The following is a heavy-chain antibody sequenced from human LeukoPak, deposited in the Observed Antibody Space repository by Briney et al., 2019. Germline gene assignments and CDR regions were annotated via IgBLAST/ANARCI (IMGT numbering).Heavy chain of an antibody. V-gene: IGHV3-66*01. CDR3: ARVQGSALFRWY. CDR1: GFTVSSKY. Sequence: GGSLILSCAASGFTVSSKYMSWVRQAPGKGLEWVSVIYSDSSTYYADSVKGRFTISRDSSKNTLYLQMNSLRAEDTGVYYCARVQGSALFRWYWGQGTLVTVSS. CDR2: IYSDSST. D-gene: IGHD2-21*01. J-gene: IGHJ4*02.